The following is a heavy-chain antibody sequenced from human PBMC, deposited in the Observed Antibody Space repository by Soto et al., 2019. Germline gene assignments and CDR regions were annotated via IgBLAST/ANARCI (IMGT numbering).Heavy chain of an antibody. D-gene: IGHD2-15*01. CDR3: ASVVAARKVDH. CDR2: INSRGSTI. Sequence: EVQLVESGGGLVQPGGSLRLSCAASGFTFSSYEMNWVRQAPGKGLEWVSYINSRGSTIYYADSVKGRFTISRDNAKNSLYLQMNSLRAEDTAVYYCASVVAARKVDHWGKGTLVTVSS. J-gene: IGHJ5*02. CDR1: GFTFSSYE. V-gene: IGHV3-48*03.